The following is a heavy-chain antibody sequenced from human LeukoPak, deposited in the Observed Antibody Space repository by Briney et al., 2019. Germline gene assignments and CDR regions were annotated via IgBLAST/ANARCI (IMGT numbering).Heavy chain of an antibody. D-gene: IGHD3-10*01. CDR2: IYTSGST. V-gene: IGHV4-61*02. CDR3: ARDRITAVRGVKAYYYCMDV. Sequence: SETLSLTCTVSGGSISSGSYYWSWIRQPAGKGLEWIGRIYTSGSTNYNPSLKSRVTISVDTSKNQFSLKLSSVTAADTAVYYCARDRITAVRGVKAYYYCMDVWGKGTTVTVSS. CDR1: GGSISSGSYY. J-gene: IGHJ6*03.